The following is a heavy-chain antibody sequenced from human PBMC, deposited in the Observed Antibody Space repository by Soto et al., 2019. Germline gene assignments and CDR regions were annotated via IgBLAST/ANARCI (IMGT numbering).Heavy chain of an antibody. CDR1: GGTFSTAA. J-gene: IGHJ6*02. CDR3: ARDQDRPQLGGNYYSIMDV. CDR2: IMPIFRTA. V-gene: IGHV1-69*12. Sequence: QVQVEQSGAEVKKPGSSVKVSCKASGGTFSTAAISWVRQAPGQGLEWMGGIMPIFRTADYAQKFQGRVTITANESTSTAYLELRSLRSEDTAIYYCARDQDRPQLGGNYYSIMDVWGQGTTVNVSS. D-gene: IGHD3-3*02.